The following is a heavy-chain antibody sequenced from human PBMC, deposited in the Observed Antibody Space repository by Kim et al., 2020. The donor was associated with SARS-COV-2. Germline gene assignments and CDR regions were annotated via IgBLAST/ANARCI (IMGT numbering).Heavy chain of an antibody. CDR3: AKDLGRLDYGAYFDR. CDR2: ISGSGDST. V-gene: IGHV3-23*01. D-gene: IGHD4-17*01. CDR1: GFTFSSYA. J-gene: IGHJ4*01. Sequence: GGSLRLSCAASGFTFSSYAMTWVRQAPGKGLNWVSTISGSGDSTYYADSVKGRFTLSRDNSKNTLYLQMNSLRVEDTAVYYCAKDLGRLDYGAYFDRWG.